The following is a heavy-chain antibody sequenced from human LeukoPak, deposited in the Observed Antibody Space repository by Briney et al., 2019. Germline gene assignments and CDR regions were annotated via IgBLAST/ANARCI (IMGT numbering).Heavy chain of an antibody. V-gene: IGHV1-18*01. CDR1: GYTFTSYG. Sequence: VASVKVSCKASGYTFTSYGISWVRQAPGQGLEWMGWISAYNGNTNYAQKFQGRVTMTRNTSISTAYMELSSLRSEDTAVYYCARWTGDYFNSSGYYYGYFDYWGQGTLVTVSS. J-gene: IGHJ4*02. CDR2: ISAYNGNT. D-gene: IGHD3-22*01. CDR3: ARWTGDYFNSSGYYYGYFDY.